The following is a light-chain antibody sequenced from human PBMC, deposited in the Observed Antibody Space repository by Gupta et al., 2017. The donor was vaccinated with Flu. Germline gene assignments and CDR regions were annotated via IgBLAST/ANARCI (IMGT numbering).Light chain of an antibody. V-gene: IGKV1D-12*01. Sequence: DIQMTQSPSSVSASVGDRVTITCRASQDIGTWLAWYQQRPGKGPKLLIYVASTLQSGVPSRFSGSGSGTEFTLTISSLQAEDFATYYCRQADSFPLTFGQGTKVDIK. CDR2: VAS. J-gene: IGKJ2*01. CDR1: QDIGTW. CDR3: RQADSFPLT.